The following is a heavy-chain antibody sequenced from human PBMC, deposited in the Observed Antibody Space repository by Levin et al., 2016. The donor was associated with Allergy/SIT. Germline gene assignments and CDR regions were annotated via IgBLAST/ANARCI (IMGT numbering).Heavy chain of an antibody. V-gene: IGHV4-4*02. Sequence: SETLSLTCSVSGDSISSHDWWSWVRQPPGKGLEWIGEIHHSGGTNYNPSLKSRVTISVDKSQNQFSLILSSVTAADTAIYYCARNGYYSIDYWGLGTLVPVSS. CDR3: ARNGYYSIDY. CDR2: IHHSGGT. J-gene: IGHJ4*02. CDR1: GDSISSHDW. D-gene: IGHD3-3*01.